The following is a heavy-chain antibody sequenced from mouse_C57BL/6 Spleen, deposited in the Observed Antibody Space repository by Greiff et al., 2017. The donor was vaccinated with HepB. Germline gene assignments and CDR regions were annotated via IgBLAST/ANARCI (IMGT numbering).Heavy chain of an antibody. CDR3: TRWDYYGSSLMDY. CDR2: IDPETGGT. Sequence: VQLQQSGAELVRPGASVTLSCKASGYTFTDYEMHWVKQTPVHGLEWIGAIDPETGGTAYNQKFKGKAILTADKSSSTAYMELRSLTSEDSAVFYSTRWDYYGSSLMDYWGQGTSVTVSS. CDR1: GYTFTDYE. J-gene: IGHJ4*01. D-gene: IGHD1-1*01. V-gene: IGHV1-15*01.